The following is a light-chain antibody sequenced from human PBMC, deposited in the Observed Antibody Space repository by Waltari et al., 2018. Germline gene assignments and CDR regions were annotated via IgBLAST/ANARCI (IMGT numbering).Light chain of an antibody. CDR3: QTWGTGIRV. J-gene: IGLJ3*02. Sequence: QLVLTQSPSASASLGASVKLTCTLSSGHSSYAIACHQQQPEKGPRYLMKLNSDGSHSKGDGILDWFAGSSSRGERYRTIASLQSEDEADYYCQTWGTGIRVFGGGTKLTVL. V-gene: IGLV4-69*01. CDR2: LNSDGSH. CDR1: SGHSSYA.